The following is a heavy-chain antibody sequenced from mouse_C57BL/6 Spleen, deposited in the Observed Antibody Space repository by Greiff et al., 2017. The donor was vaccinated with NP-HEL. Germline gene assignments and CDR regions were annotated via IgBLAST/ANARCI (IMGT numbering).Heavy chain of an antibody. CDR1: GYTFTSYC. J-gene: IGHJ3*01. CDR3: ARSYCDYGGFAY. Sequence: VQLQQPGAELVMPGASVKLSCKASGYTFTSYCMHWVTQSPGQGLEWIGEIDPSDSYTSYNQKFKGKSTLTVDKSSSTAYMQLSSLTSEDSAVYDCARSYCDYGGFAYWGQGTLVTVSA. D-gene: IGHD2-4*01. CDR2: IDPSDSYT. V-gene: IGHV1-69*01.